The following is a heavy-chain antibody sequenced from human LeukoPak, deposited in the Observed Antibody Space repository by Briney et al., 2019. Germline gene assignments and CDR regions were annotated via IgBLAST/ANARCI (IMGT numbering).Heavy chain of an antibody. CDR2: INPNSGGT. D-gene: IGHD1-20*01. J-gene: IGHJ5*02. CDR3: ARDLTGMTDEDWFDP. CDR1: GYTFTGYY. Sequence: ASVTVSCKASGYTFTGYYMHWVRQAPGQGLEWMGWINPNSGGTNYAQKFQGRVTMTRDTSISTAYMELSRLRSDDTAVYYCARDLTGMTDEDWFDPWGQGTLVTVSS. V-gene: IGHV1-2*02.